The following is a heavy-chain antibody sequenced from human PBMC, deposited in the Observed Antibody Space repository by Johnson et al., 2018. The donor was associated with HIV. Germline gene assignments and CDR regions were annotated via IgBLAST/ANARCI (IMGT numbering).Heavy chain of an antibody. J-gene: IGHJ3*02. CDR2: ISYDGSNK. Sequence: QEQLVESGGGVVQPGRSLRLSCAASGFTFSSYAMHWVRQAPGKGLEWVAVISYDGSNKYYADSVKGRFTISRDNSKNTLYLQMNSLRAEDTAVYYCARELEFGDLRKNDAFDIWGQGTMVTVSS. CDR3: ARELEFGDLRKNDAFDI. V-gene: IGHV3-30-3*01. D-gene: IGHD4-17*01. CDR1: GFTFSSYA.